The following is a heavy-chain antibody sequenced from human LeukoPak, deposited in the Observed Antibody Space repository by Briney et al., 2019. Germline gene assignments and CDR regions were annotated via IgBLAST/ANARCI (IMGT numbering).Heavy chain of an antibody. J-gene: IGHJ6*02. CDR3: ARDYPYSSSSLSYYYYGMDV. V-gene: IGHV1-69*13. CDR2: IIPIFGTA. CDR1: GGTFSSYA. Sequence: ASVKVSCKASGGTFSSYAISWVRQAPGQGLEWMGGIIPIFGTANYAQKFQGRVTITADESTSTAYMELSSLRSEDTAVYYCARDYPYSSSSLSYYYYGMDVWGQGTTVTVSS. D-gene: IGHD6-6*01.